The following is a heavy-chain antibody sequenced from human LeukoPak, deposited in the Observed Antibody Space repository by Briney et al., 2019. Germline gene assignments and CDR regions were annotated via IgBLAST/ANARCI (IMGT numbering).Heavy chain of an antibody. Sequence: PGGSLRLSCAASGFTLSNYDMHWVRQTTGKGLEWVSTIASAGDTYYPGSVKGRFTISREIDRNSLDLQMNSLRAGDTAVYYCARGYLSGYYYFDYWGRGTLVTVSS. J-gene: IGHJ4*02. CDR1: GFTLSNYD. D-gene: IGHD3-9*01. V-gene: IGHV3-13*01. CDR2: IASAGDT. CDR3: ARGYLSGYYYFDY.